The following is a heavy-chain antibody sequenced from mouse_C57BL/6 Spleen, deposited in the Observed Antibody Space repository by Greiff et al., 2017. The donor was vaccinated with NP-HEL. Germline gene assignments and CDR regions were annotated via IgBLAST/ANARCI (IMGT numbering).Heavy chain of an antibody. Sequence: QVQLQQSGAELVRPGTSVKVSCKASGYAFTNYLIEWVKQRPGQGLEWIGVINPGSGGTNYNEKFKGKATLTADKSSSTAYMQLSSLTSEDSAVYFCARADYYGSSPYWYVGVWGTGTTVTVA. V-gene: IGHV1-54*01. CDR1: GYAFTNYL. CDR2: INPGSGGT. J-gene: IGHJ1*03. D-gene: IGHD1-1*01. CDR3: ARADYYGSSPYWYVGV.